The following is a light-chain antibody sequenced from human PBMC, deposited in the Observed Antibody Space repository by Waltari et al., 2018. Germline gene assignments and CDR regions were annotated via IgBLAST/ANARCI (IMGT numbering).Light chain of an antibody. Sequence: DIVMTQSPDSLAVSLGERATIHCKSNQSLLYNSNQMNYLSWYQNKPGQYPKLLIKWASTREAGVPDRISGSGSGTDFTLTIGSMQAEDVGVYYCQQYYGIPLTFGGGTKVEI. CDR2: WAS. J-gene: IGKJ4*01. CDR1: QSLLYNSNQMNY. V-gene: IGKV4-1*01. CDR3: QQYYGIPLT.